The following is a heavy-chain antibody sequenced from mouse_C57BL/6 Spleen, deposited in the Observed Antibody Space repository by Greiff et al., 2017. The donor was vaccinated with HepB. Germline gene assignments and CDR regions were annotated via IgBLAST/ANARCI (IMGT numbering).Heavy chain of an antibody. CDR3: ARRFSITTVVDYFDY. D-gene: IGHD1-1*01. J-gene: IGHJ2*01. CDR2: IYPGSGST. V-gene: IGHV1-55*01. CDR1: GYTFTSYW. Sequence: QVQLQQPGAELVKPGASVKMSCKASGYTFTSYWITWVKQRPGQGLEWIGDIYPGSGSTNYNEKFKSKATLTVDTSSSTAYMQLSSLTSEDSAVYYCARRFSITTVVDYFDYWGEGTTLTVSS.